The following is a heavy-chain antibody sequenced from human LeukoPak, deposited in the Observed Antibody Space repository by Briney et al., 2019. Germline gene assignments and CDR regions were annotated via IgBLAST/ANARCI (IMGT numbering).Heavy chain of an antibody. CDR3: ARDHPITIFGVVIIDAFDI. CDR2: IYTSGST. J-gene: IGHJ3*02. CDR1: GGSISSYY. Sequence: SETLSLTCTVSGGSISSYYWSWIRQPAGKGLEWIGRIYTSGSTNYNPSLKSRVTMSVDTSKNQFSLKLSSVTAADTAVYYCARDHPITIFGVVIIDAFDIWGQGTMVTVSS. V-gene: IGHV4-4*07. D-gene: IGHD3-3*01.